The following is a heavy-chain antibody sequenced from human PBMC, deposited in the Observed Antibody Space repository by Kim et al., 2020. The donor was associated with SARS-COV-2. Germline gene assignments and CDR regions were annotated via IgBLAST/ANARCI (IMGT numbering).Heavy chain of an antibody. Sequence: GGSLRLSCAASGFTFSNNAMSWVRQAPGKGLEWVSVISGSGGSTYYADSVKGRFTISRDNSKDTLYLQMNSLRAEDTAVYYCVKAGVVPAPTNHPFAIWGQGTMVTVSS. CDR3: VKAGVVPAPTNHPFAI. V-gene: IGHV3-23*01. CDR2: ISGSGGST. J-gene: IGHJ3*02. D-gene: IGHD2-2*01. CDR1: GFTFSNNA.